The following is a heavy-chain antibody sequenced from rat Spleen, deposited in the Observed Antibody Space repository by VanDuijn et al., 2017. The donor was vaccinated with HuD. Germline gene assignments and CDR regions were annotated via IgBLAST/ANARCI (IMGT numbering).Heavy chain of an antibody. V-gene: IGHV5-31*01. CDR2: ISPGGVNT. D-gene: IGHD5-1*01. Sequence: EVQLVESGGGLVQPGRSLKLSCVASGFTFNNYWMTWIRQAPGKGLEWIASISPGGVNTYYRGSVKGRFTISRDNAKSTLYLQMDSLRSEDTATYYCVRLLGAPDWYFDFWGPGTMVTVSS. CDR3: VRLLGAPDWYFDF. J-gene: IGHJ1*01. CDR1: GFTFNNYW.